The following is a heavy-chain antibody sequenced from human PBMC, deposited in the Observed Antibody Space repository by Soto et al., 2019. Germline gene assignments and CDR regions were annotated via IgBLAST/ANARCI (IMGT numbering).Heavy chain of an antibody. CDR3: ARVSATGWVVNGREYFDY. V-gene: IGHV3-11*01. Sequence: HVELVRFGGGLVKPGGSLRLSCAVSGFPFSNYYMSWIRQAPGKGLEWLADISSSFVSMHYADSVKDRFSISRDNANNSLFLQMNSLRADDTAVYYCARVSATGWVVNGREYFDYWGQGALVTVSS. J-gene: IGHJ4*02. CDR1: GFPFSNYY. CDR2: ISSSFVSM. D-gene: IGHD3-9*01.